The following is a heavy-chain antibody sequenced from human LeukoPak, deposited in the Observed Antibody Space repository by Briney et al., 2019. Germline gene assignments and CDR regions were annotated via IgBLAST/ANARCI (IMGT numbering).Heavy chain of an antibody. D-gene: IGHD2-2*01. V-gene: IGHV3-21*01. CDR2: ISDSGNYI. CDR3: ANRLASHSTTCPPFDY. J-gene: IGHJ4*02. CDR1: GFTFSSYA. Sequence: PGGSLRLSCAASGFTFSSYAMHWVRQAPGKGLEWVSSISDSGNYIYYADSVKGRFTISRDNAKNSLFLQMNSLRAEDTAVYYCANRLASHSTTCPPFDYWGQGTLVTVSS.